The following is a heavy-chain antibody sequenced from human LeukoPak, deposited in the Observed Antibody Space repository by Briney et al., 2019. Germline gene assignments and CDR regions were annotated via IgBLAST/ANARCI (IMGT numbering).Heavy chain of an antibody. Sequence: TGGSLRLSCAASGFPFSSYGMHWVRQAPGKGLEWVAVKSYDGNDEYYAGSVKGRFTISRDNSKNMLYLQMNSLRAEDTAVYYCARVAVVVPAALDYWGQGTLVTVSS. CDR3: ARVAVVVPAALDY. V-gene: IGHV3-33*08. CDR1: GFPFSSYG. CDR2: KSYDGNDE. D-gene: IGHD2-2*01. J-gene: IGHJ4*02.